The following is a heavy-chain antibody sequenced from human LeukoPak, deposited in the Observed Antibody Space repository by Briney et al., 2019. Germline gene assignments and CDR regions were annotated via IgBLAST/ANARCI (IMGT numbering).Heavy chain of an antibody. D-gene: IGHD2-21*01. CDR3: ARLLVVYYPHDAFDI. J-gene: IGHJ3*02. CDR1: GFTFSSYE. Sequence: PGGSLRLSCEASGFTFSSYEMNWVRQAPGKGLEWVSYISSSGSTIYYADSVKGRFTISRDNAKSSLYLQMNSLRAEDTAVYYCARLLVVYYPHDAFDIWGQGTMVTVSS. CDR2: ISSSGSTI. V-gene: IGHV3-48*03.